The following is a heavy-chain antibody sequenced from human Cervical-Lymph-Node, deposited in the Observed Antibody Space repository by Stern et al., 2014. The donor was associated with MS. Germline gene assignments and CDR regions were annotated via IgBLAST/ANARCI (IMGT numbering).Heavy chain of an antibody. V-gene: IGHV4-59*01. D-gene: IGHD6-13*01. CDR2: IYYSGST. Sequence: MPLVDSGPGLVKPSETLSLTCPVSGGSIRSYYWSWIRQPPGQGLEWIGSIYYSGSTNYNPSLKSRVTISVDTSKNQFSLKLSSVTAADTAVYFCARGYSSSWYWFDSWGQGTQVTVSS. CDR1: GGSIRSYY. J-gene: IGHJ5*01. CDR3: ARGYSSSWYWFDS.